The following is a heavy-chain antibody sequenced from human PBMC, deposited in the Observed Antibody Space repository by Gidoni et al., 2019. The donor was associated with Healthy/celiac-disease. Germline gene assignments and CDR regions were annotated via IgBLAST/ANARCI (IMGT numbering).Heavy chain of an antibody. Sequence: QVQLVQSGAEVKKPGSSVKVSCKASGGTFSSYALSWVRQAPGQGLEWMGRIIPILGIANYAQKFQGRVTITADKSTSTAYMELSSLRSEDTAVYYCARGPEGTEVLRFGELYGFDPWGQGTLVTVSS. CDR1: GGTFSSYA. J-gene: IGHJ5*02. CDR2: IIPILGIA. D-gene: IGHD3-10*01. CDR3: ARGPEGTEVLRFGELYGFDP. V-gene: IGHV1-69*04.